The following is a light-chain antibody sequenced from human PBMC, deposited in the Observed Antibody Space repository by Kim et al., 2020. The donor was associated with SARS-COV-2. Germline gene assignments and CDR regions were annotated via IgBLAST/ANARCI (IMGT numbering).Light chain of an antibody. V-gene: IGKV1-17*01. CDR1: QGIYNN. Sequence: ASVGDSVTITCRASQGIYNNLGWYQQKPGKAPKCLIYAASILQSGVPSRFSGSGSGTEFTLTINSLEPEDFATYFCLQANGYPRVFGQGTKVDIK. J-gene: IGKJ1*01. CDR3: LQANGYPRV. CDR2: AAS.